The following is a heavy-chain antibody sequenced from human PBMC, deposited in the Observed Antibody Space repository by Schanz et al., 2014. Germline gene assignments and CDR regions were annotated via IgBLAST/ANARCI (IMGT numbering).Heavy chain of an antibody. D-gene: IGHD3-10*01. CDR1: GGSISSEY. CDR2: IYNSGKT. J-gene: IGHJ3*02. V-gene: IGHV4-4*07. CDR3: ARVVLGGDAFDI. Sequence: QVQLQESGPALVKPSETLSLTCTVSGGSISSEYWSWIRQPAGKGLEWIGRIYNSGKTNYNPSLEGRVRMSVDPYKKQLSPEARSVRAADTAVYSCARVVLGGDAFDIWGQGTMVTVSS.